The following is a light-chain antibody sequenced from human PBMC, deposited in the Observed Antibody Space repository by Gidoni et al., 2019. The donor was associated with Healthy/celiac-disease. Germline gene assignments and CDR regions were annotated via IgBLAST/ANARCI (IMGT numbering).Light chain of an antibody. J-gene: IGKJ1*01. V-gene: IGKV3-20*01. CDR1: QSGSSSY. Sequence: EIVLTQSPGTLSLSPGERATLSCRASQSGSSSYLAWYQQKPGQAHRLRIYGASSRATGIPDRFSGRGSGTDFTLTISRLEPEDFAVYYCQQYGSSPRTFGQGTKVEIK. CDR3: QQYGSSPRT. CDR2: GAS.